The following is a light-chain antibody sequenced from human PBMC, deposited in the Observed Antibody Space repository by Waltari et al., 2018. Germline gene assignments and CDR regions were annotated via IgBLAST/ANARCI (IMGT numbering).Light chain of an antibody. Sequence: DIVMTQTPLSPPVTPGEPASISCRSSQSLLHTDGYSYLDWYLQKPGQSPQLLIYGGSNRASGVPDRFSGSGSGTDFTLKISKVEAEDVGVYYCMQHKALPYSFGQGTKVEIK. V-gene: IGKV2-40*01. CDR3: MQHKALPYS. CDR1: QSLLHTDGYSY. CDR2: GGS. J-gene: IGKJ2*03.